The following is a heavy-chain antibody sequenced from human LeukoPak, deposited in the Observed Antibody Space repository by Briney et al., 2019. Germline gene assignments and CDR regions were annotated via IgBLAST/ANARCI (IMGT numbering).Heavy chain of an antibody. J-gene: IGHJ5*02. CDR3: ARRGIVVVPAAIGFDP. CDR2: INHSGST. Sequence: PSETLSLACAVYGGSFSDYYWSWIRQPPGKGLEWIGEINHSGSTNYNPSLKSRVTISVDTSKNQFSLKLSSVTAADTAVYYCARRGIVVVPAAIGFDPWGQGTLVTVSS. CDR1: GGSFSDYY. D-gene: IGHD2-2*01. V-gene: IGHV4-34*01.